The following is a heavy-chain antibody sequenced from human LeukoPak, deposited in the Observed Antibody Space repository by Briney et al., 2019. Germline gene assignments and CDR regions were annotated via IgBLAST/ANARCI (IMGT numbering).Heavy chain of an antibody. V-gene: IGHV3-48*01. J-gene: IGHJ4*02. CDR2: ISSSSSTI. CDR1: GFTFSSYS. D-gene: IGHD5-18*01. CDR3: ARDLRGYSYGRSPFDY. Sequence: GGSLRLSCAASGFTFSSYSMTWVRQAPGKGLEWVSYISSSSSTIYYADSVKGRFTISRDNAKNSLYLQMNSLRAEDTAVYYCARDLRGYSYGRSPFDYWGQGTLVTVSS.